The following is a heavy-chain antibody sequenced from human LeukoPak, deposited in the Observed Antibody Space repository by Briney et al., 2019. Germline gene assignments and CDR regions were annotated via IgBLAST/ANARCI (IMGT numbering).Heavy chain of an antibody. Sequence: GGSLRLSCAASGFTFSSYTMHWVRQAPGKGLEWVSIISYDGSNKYYADSVKGRFTISRDNSKNTLYLQMNSLRPEDTAVYYCARDLNWLYSNSSVEAFDVWGQGTKVTVSS. V-gene: IGHV3-30-3*01. CDR2: ISYDGSNK. J-gene: IGHJ3*01. D-gene: IGHD6-6*01. CDR3: ARDLNWLYSNSSVEAFDV. CDR1: GFTFSSYT.